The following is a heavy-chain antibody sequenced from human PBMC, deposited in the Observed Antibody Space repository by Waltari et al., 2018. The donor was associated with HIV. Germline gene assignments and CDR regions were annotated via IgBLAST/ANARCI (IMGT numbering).Heavy chain of an antibody. J-gene: IGHJ4*02. CDR3: ARRKSGVMTTVSPVDY. Sequence: EVQLVQSRAEVKKPGESLKISCKASGYSFTNYWIGWVRQTPGKGLEWVGIIYPGDSDTRYSPSFQCQVTISSDKSINTAFLQWSSLKASDTAMYYCARRKSGVMTTVSPVDYWGQGTLVTVSS. D-gene: IGHD4-17*01. V-gene: IGHV5-51*03. CDR1: GYSFTNYW. CDR2: IYPGDSDT.